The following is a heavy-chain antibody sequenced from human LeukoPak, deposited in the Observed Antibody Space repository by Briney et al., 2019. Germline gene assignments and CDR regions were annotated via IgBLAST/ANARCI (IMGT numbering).Heavy chain of an antibody. Sequence: GGSLRLSCAASGFTFSSYAMSWVRQAPGKGLEWVSAISGSGGSTYYADSVKGRFTISRDNSKNTLYLQMNSLRAVDTAVYYCAKKARPGWLLDYFDYWGQGTLVTVSS. CDR2: ISGSGGST. CDR3: AKKARPGWLLDYFDY. CDR1: GFTFSSYA. V-gene: IGHV3-23*01. J-gene: IGHJ4*02. D-gene: IGHD5-12*01.